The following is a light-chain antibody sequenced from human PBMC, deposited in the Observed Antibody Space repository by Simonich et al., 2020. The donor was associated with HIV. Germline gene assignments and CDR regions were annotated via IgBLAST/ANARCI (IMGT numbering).Light chain of an antibody. J-gene: IGLJ2*01. CDR1: SSNIGAGYD. V-gene: IGLV1-40*01. CDR3: QSYDSSLSGYVV. Sequence: QSVLTQPPSVSGAPGQRVTIACTGSSSNIGAGYDVHWYQQLPGTAPKLLIAGSSDRPSGVPDRFSGSKSGTSAALAITGLQAEDEADYYCQSYDSSLSGYVVFGGGTKLTVL. CDR2: GSS.